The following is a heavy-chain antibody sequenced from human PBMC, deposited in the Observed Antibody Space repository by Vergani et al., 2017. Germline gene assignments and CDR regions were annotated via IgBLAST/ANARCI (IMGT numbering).Heavy chain of an antibody. CDR2: IKRDGTET. Sequence: EVQLLESGGDLVQPGGSLRLSCAASGFTFGDYYMAWIRLAPGKGLDWVASIKRDGTETFYVDSVKGRFTISRDNSKNTLYLQMNSLRAEDTAVYYCAKGSGYSSSWYFYWGQGTLVTVSS. J-gene: IGHJ4*02. D-gene: IGHD6-13*01. CDR1: GFTFGDYY. V-gene: IGHV3-7*03. CDR3: AKGSGYSSSWYFY.